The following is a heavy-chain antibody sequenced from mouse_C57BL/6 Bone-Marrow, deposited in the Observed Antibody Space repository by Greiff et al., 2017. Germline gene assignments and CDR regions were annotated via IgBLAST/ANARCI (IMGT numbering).Heavy chain of an antibody. Sequence: QVQLQQPGAELVKPGASVKMSCKASGYTFTSYWITWVKQRPGQGLEWIGDIYPTSGRTNYNEKVKSKAILTVDTASNTAYMQLSSLTSEDSAVFYCARSGPLGRSFDDWGQGTTLTVSS. CDR2: IYPTSGRT. D-gene: IGHD4-1*01. J-gene: IGHJ2*01. CDR3: ARSGPLGRSFDD. CDR1: GYTFTSYW. V-gene: IGHV1-55*01.